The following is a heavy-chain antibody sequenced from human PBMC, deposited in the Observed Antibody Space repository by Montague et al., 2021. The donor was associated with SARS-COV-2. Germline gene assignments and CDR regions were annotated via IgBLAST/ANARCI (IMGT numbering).Heavy chain of an antibody. CDR3: ARGRQHFNMIVVVMIGGEYYFDY. CDR2: VNDRRTV. D-gene: IGHD3-22*01. CDR1: GESISGYY. J-gene: IGHJ4*01. V-gene: IGHV4-34*01. Sequence: SETLSLTCTVSGESISGYYWNWIRRRRGGTLEWIGRVNDRRTVKYSPCLKSPVSISIDTSKNQFSLYLGSVTAADTAVYYCARGRQHFNMIVVVMIGGEYYFDYW.